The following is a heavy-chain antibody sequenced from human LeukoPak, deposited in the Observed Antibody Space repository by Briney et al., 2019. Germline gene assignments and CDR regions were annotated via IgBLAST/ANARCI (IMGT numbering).Heavy chain of an antibody. J-gene: IGHJ6*03. D-gene: IGHD3-10*01. Sequence: ASVKVSCKASGGTFSSYAISWVRQAPGQGLEWMGGIIPIFGTANYAQKFQGRVTITTDESTSTAYMELSSLRSEDTAVYYCGRVPGGYYYYMDVWGKGTTVTVSS. V-gene: IGHV1-69*05. CDR2: IIPIFGTA. CDR3: GRVPGGYYYYMDV. CDR1: GGTFSSYA.